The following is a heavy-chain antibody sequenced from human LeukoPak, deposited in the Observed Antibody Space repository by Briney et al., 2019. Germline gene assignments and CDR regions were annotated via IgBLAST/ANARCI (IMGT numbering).Heavy chain of an antibody. D-gene: IGHD1-26*01. CDR3: AKDISGSSGRGFFDY. J-gene: IGHJ4*02. CDR1: GFTFDDYA. Sequence: PGGSLRLSCAASGFTFDDYAMHWVRQAPGKGLEWVSGISWNSGSIGYADSVKGRFTISRDNAKNSLYLQMNSLRAEDTALYYCAKDISGSSGRGFFDYWGQGTLVTVSS. V-gene: IGHV3-9*01. CDR2: ISWNSGSI.